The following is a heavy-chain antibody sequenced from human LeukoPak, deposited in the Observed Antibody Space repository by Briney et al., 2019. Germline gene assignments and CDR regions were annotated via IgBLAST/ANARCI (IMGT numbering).Heavy chain of an antibody. V-gene: IGHV1-69*13. D-gene: IGHD6-13*01. CDR1: GGTFSSYA. Sequence: GASVKVSCKAFGGTFSSYAISWVRQAPGQGLEWMGGIIPISGTANYAQKFQGRVTITADESTSTAYMELSSLRSEDTAVYYCARGPMYSSSWYWFDPWGQGTLVTVSS. CDR3: ARGPMYSSSWYWFDP. J-gene: IGHJ5*02. CDR2: IIPISGTA.